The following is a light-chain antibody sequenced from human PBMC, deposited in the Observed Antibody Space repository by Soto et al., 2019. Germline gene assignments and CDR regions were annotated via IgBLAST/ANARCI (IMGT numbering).Light chain of an antibody. CDR1: QSVSSNY. CDR3: QQYGSAPWT. J-gene: IGKJ1*01. Sequence: EIVLTQSPGTLSLSPGDRATLSCRASQSVSSNYLAWYQQKPGQAPRLLIYGASNRASGIPDRFGGSGSGTVFTLTVSRLEPEDFAVYYCQQYGSAPWTFGQGTKVEI. V-gene: IGKV3-20*01. CDR2: GAS.